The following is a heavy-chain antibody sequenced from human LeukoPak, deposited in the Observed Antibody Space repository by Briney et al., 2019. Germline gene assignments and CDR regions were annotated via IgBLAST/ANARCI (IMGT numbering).Heavy chain of an antibody. D-gene: IGHD2-2*01. Sequence: GGSLRLSCAASGFTFGSYGMHWVRQAPGKGLEWVAVIWYDGSNKYYADSVKGRFTISRDNSKNTLYLQMNSLRAEDTAVYYCARECSSTSSAIDPWGQGTLVTVSS. J-gene: IGHJ5*02. CDR1: GFTFGSYG. CDR3: ARECSSTSSAIDP. CDR2: IWYDGSNK. V-gene: IGHV3-33*01.